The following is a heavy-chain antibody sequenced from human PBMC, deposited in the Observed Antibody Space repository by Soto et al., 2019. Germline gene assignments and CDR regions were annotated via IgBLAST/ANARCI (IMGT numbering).Heavy chain of an antibody. CDR1: EITLNIYW. V-gene: IGHV3-74*01. CDR3: TRGPRPISTGTGAY. Sequence: PGGSLRLSCTASEITLNIYWMHWIRQAPGKGLVWVSRINPESTTLTYADSVRGRFTISRDNVNDTLYLQMNNLRAEDSGLYYCTRGPRPISTGTGAYWGQGTQVTVSS. J-gene: IGHJ4*02. D-gene: IGHD3-10*01. CDR2: INPESTTL.